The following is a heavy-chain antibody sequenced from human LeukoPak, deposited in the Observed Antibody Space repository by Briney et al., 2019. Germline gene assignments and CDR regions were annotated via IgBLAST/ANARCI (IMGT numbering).Heavy chain of an antibody. CDR1: GGTFSSYA. V-gene: IGHV1-69*01. CDR3: ARGGSYGAYLDY. D-gene: IGHD1-26*01. J-gene: IGHJ4*02. Sequence: ASVKVSCKASGGTFSSYAISWVRQAPGQGLEWMGGIIPIFGTANYAQKFQGRVTITADESTSTAYMELSSLRSEDTAVYYCARGGSYGAYLDYWGQGALVIVSS. CDR2: IIPIFGTA.